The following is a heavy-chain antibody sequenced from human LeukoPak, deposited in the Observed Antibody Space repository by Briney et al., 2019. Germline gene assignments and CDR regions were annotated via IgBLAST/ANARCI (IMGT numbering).Heavy chain of an antibody. CDR2: ISYDGSNK. J-gene: IGHJ4*02. CDR3: ARDRRGARDY. Sequence: PGGSLRLSCAASGFTFSNYAMHWVRQGPGKGMEWVAVISYDGSNKYCADSVKGRFTISRDNSKNTLYLQMNSLRAEDTAVYYCARDRRGARDYWGQGTLVTVSS. CDR1: GFTFSNYA. V-gene: IGHV3-30*04. D-gene: IGHD1-26*01.